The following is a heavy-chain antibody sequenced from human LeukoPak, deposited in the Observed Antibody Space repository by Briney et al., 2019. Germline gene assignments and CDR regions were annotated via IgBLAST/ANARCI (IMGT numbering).Heavy chain of an antibody. J-gene: IGHJ4*02. CDR2: INPKSCGT. CDR1: GYTFTGYY. CDR3: ARGALMNDY. V-gene: IGHV1-2*06. Sequence: ASVKVSCKASGYTFTGYYMLWVRRAPGQGLEWMGRINPKSCGTNYAQKFQGRVTITRDTSISTAYMELSRLRSDDTAVYYCARGALMNDYWGQGTLVTVSS.